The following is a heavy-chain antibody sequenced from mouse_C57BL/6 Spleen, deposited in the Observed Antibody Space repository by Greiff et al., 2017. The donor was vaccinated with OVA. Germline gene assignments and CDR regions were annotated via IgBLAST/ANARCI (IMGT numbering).Heavy chain of an antibody. CDR1: GFTFTDYY. CDR3: ARGLLSYWYFDV. CDR2: IRNKANGYTT. D-gene: IGHD2-12*01. V-gene: IGHV7-3*01. Sequence: EVHLVESGGGLVQPGGSLSLSCAASGFTFTDYYMSWVRQPPGKALEWLGFIRNKANGYTTEYSASVKGRFTISRDNSQSILYLQMNALRAEDSATYYCARGLLSYWYFDVWGTGTTVTVSS. J-gene: IGHJ1*03.